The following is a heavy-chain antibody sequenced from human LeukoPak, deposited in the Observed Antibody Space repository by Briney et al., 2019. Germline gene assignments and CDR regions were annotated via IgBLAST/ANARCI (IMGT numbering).Heavy chain of an antibody. J-gene: IGHJ5*02. CDR1: GFTFSSYA. Sequence: PGGSLRLSCAASGFTFSSYAMHWVRQAPGKGLEWVAVISYDGSNKYYADSVKGRFTISRDNSKNTLYLQMNSLRAEDTAVYYCARGLQQLVYNWFDPWGQGTLVTVSS. V-gene: IGHV3-30*04. D-gene: IGHD6-13*01. CDR3: ARGLQQLVYNWFDP. CDR2: ISYDGSNK.